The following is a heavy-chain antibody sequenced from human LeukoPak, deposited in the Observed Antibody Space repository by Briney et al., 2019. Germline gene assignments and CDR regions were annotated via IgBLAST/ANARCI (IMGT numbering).Heavy chain of an antibody. CDR2: IYSGDRR. Sequence: GGSLRLSCEVSGLSVRGSYMSWVRQAPGKGLEWVSVIYSGDRRYYADSVKGRFTISRDTSKNTLYLQMNNLRADDTARYYCTRDLTGTTWSENDYWGQGTLVTISS. J-gene: IGHJ4*02. CDR1: GLSVRGSY. D-gene: IGHD6-13*01. V-gene: IGHV3-53*01. CDR3: TRDLTGTTWSENDY.